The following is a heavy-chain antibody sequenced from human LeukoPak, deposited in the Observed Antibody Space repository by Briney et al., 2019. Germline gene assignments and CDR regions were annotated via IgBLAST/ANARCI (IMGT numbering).Heavy chain of an antibody. CDR2: ISYDGSNK. V-gene: IGHV3-30*18. Sequence: GGSLRLSCAASGFTFSSYGMHWVRQAPGKGLEWVAVISYDGSNKYYADSVKGRSTISRDNSKNTLYLQMNSLRAEDTAVYYCAKDQSYYDSSGYSPSSWGQGTLVTVSS. D-gene: IGHD3-22*01. CDR3: AKDQSYYDSSGYSPSS. J-gene: IGHJ4*02. CDR1: GFTFSSYG.